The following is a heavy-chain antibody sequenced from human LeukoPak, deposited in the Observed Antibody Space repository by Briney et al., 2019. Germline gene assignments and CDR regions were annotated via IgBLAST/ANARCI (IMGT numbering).Heavy chain of an antibody. CDR1: GFSLNNYR. J-gene: IGHJ4*02. D-gene: IGHD6-13*01. CDR2: IKQDGSEK. CDR3: VRGPHTAATSY. Sequence: GGSLRLSCVASGFSLNNYRMTWVRQAQGKGLEWVANIKQDGSEKQYVDSVKGRFAISRDNAKKSLYLQINTLRAEDTAVYYCVRGPHTAATSYWGQGTLVTVSS. V-gene: IGHV3-7*03.